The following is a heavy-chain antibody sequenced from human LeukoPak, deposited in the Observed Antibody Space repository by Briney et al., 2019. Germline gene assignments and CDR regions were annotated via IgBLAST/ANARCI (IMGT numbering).Heavy chain of an antibody. D-gene: IGHD2-15*01. Sequence: GGSLRLSCAASGFTFSSYVMHWVRDAPGKGLEWVAVISYDGSNKYYADSVKGRFTISRDNSKNTLFLQMNSLRTEDTAVYFCARANWAGIEAPATDYWGQGTLVTVSS. CDR2: ISYDGSNK. V-gene: IGHV3-30-3*01. CDR1: GFTFSSYV. J-gene: IGHJ4*02. CDR3: ARANWAGIEAPATDY.